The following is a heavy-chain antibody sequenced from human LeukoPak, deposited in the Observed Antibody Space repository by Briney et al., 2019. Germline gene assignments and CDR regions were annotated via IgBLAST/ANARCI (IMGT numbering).Heavy chain of an antibody. J-gene: IGHJ4*02. V-gene: IGHV3-23*01. CDR1: GFTFSSYA. CDR3: AKDQVSSGSYYPFDY. D-gene: IGHD1-26*01. CDR2: ISGSGGST. Sequence: GGSLRLSCAASGFTFSSYAMSWVRQAPGKGLEWVSAISGSGGSTYYADSVKGRFTISRDNSKNTLYLQMSSLRAEDTAVYYCAKDQVSSGSYYPFDYWGQGTLVTVSS.